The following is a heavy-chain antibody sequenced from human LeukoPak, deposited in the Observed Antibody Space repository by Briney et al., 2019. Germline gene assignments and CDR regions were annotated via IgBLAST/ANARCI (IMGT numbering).Heavy chain of an antibody. V-gene: IGHV3-74*01. CDR2: INSDGSST. J-gene: IGHJ6*02. D-gene: IGHD4-17*01. CDR1: GFTFSSYW. Sequence: PGGSLRLSCAASGFTFSSYWMSWVRQAPGKGLVWVSRINSDGSSTNYADSVKGRFTISRDNAKNTLYLQMNSLRAEDTAVYYCARDFDYGDYEGYGMDVWGQGTTVTVSS. CDR3: ARDFDYGDYEGYGMDV.